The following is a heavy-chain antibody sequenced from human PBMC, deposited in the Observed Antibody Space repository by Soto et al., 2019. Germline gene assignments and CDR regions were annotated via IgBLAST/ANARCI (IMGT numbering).Heavy chain of an antibody. CDR1: GGSISSGGYY. Sequence: QVQLQESGPGLVKPSQTLSLTCTVSGGSISSGGYYWSWIRQHPGKGLEWIGYIYYSGSTYYNPSLKSRVTIPVETSKNQFSLKLSSVTAADTAVYYCARGGITMLPLYFDYWGQGTLVTVSS. J-gene: IGHJ4*02. CDR3: ARGGITMLPLYFDY. V-gene: IGHV4-31*03. D-gene: IGHD3-10*02. CDR2: IYYSGST.